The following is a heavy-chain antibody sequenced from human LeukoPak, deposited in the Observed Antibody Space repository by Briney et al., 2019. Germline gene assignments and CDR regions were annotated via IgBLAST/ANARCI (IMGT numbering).Heavy chain of an antibody. J-gene: IGHJ4*02. V-gene: IGHV3-23*01. CDR3: AKDFPDIVVVVAAPEGHYFDY. CDR1: GFTFSSYA. CDR2: ISGSGGST. D-gene: IGHD2-15*01. Sequence: GGSLRLSCAASGFTFSSYAMSWVRQAPGKGLEWVSAISGSGGSTYYADSVKGRFTISRDNSKNTLYLQMNSLRAEDTAVYYCAKDFPDIVVVVAAPEGHYFDYWGQGTLVTVSS.